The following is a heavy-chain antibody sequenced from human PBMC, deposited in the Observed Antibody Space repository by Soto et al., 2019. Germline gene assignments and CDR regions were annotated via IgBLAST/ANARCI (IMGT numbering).Heavy chain of an antibody. CDR2: IYYSGST. Sequence: QVQLQESGPGLVKPSETLSLTCIVSGGSISSYYWSWIRQPPGKGLEWIGYIYYSGSTNYNPSLKSRVTISVDTSKNQFSLKLSSVTAADTAVYYCARDVGYCISTSCYSWFDPWGQGTLVTVSS. V-gene: IGHV4-59*01. D-gene: IGHD2-2*02. J-gene: IGHJ5*02. CDR3: ARDVGYCISTSCYSWFDP. CDR1: GGSISSYY.